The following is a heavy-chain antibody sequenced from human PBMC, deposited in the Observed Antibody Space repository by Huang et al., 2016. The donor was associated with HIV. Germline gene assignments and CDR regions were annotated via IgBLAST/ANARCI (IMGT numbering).Heavy chain of an antibody. CDR3: ARFGKRLPTLRGEDVIGDI. D-gene: IGHD3-10*01. CDR1: GFTLSDYV. Sequence: QVQLVESGGGVVQPGRSLRLSCAASGFTLSDYVIHWVRQAPGKGREWVALISYDGNDKFYSDSVRGRFTISRDNFNNTRYLQMNSLRHEDTALYYCARFGKRLPTLRGEDVIGDIWGQGTMVIVSS. J-gene: IGHJ3*02. CDR2: ISYDGNDK. V-gene: IGHV3-30-3*01.